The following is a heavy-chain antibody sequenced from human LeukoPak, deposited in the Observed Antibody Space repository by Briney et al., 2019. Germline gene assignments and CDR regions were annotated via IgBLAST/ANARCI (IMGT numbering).Heavy chain of an antibody. CDR3: AREYYDFWSGYYSYYYYYMDV. J-gene: IGHJ6*03. CDR2: IYSGGST. V-gene: IGHV3-66*02. CDR1: GFTVSSNY. Sequence: GGSLRLSCAASGFTVSSNYMSWVRQAPGKELEWVSVIYSGGSTYYADSVKGRFTISRDNSKNTLYLQMNSLRAEDTAVYYCAREYYDFWSGYYSYYYYYMDVWGKGTTVTVSS. D-gene: IGHD3-3*01.